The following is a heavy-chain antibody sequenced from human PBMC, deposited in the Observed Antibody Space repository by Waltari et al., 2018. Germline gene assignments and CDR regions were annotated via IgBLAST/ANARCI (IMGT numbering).Heavy chain of an antibody. D-gene: IGHD5-18*01. V-gene: IGHV1-69*04. Sequence: QVQLVQSGAEVKRPGSSVKVSCKASGGTFNTYGINWVRQAPGLGLEWMGRIIPIIDTAGYAQKFQDRVTFTADRATGTAYMELSSLRPDDTGMYYCAGPRGIHLWSFDDWGQGTLVIVSS. CDR3: AGPRGIHLWSFDD. J-gene: IGHJ4*02. CDR1: GGTFNTYG. CDR2: IIPIIDTA.